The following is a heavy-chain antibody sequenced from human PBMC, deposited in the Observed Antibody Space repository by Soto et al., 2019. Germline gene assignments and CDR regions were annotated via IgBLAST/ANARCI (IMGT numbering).Heavy chain of an antibody. CDR3: ASHADIAVASNWFDS. D-gene: IGHD2-15*01. V-gene: IGHV4-39*01. J-gene: IGHJ5*01. Sequence: QLQLQESGPGLVKPSETLSLTCSVSGDSIGSTSYYWGWIRQPPGKGLEWIGSVFYSGYAYKNPSRNSRVTISVDTSKNQFSLKLSSVTAADPAVYYFASHADIAVASNWFDSWGQGAMVTVSS. CDR2: VFYSGYA. CDR1: GDSIGSTSYY.